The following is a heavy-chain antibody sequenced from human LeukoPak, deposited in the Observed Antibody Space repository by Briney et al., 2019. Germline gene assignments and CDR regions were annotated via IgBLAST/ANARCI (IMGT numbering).Heavy chain of an antibody. Sequence: PGGSLRLSCAASGFTFSSYSMNWIRQAPGKGLEWVSSISSSTSYIYYADSVKGRFTISKDNAKNSLYLQMNSLRAEDTAVYYCARVGATSTLYGMDVWGQGTTVTVSS. CDR3: ARVGATSTLYGMDV. CDR1: GFTFSSYS. CDR2: ISSSTSYI. J-gene: IGHJ6*02. V-gene: IGHV3-21*01. D-gene: IGHD1-26*01.